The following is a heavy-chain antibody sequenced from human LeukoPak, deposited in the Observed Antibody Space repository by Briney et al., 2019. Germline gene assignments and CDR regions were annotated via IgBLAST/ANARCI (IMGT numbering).Heavy chain of an antibody. CDR2: INPNSGGT. D-gene: IGHD3-3*01. CDR1: GYTFTGYY. CDR3: ARVFAGTWRAFDY. V-gene: IGHV1-2*02. J-gene: IGHJ4*02. Sequence: GASVKVSCKASGYTFTGYYMHWVRQAPGQGLEWMGWINPNSGGTNYAQKFQGRVTMTTDTSISIAYMELSRVRADDTAVYYCARVFAGTWRAFDYWGQGTLVTVSS.